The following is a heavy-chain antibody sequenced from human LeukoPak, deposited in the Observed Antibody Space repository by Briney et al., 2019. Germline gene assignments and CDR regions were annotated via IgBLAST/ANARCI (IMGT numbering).Heavy chain of an antibody. CDR3: ARGYATFDY. J-gene: IGHJ4*02. D-gene: IGHD5-18*01. CDR2: INTDGSTT. CDR1: GFTFSSYW. V-gene: IGHV3-74*01. Sequence: GGSLRLSCAASGFTFSSYWMHWVRQAPGKGLVWVSRINTDGSTTHYADSVKGRFTISRDNAKNTLYLQMNSLRAEDTAVYYCARGYATFDYWGQGTLVTVSS.